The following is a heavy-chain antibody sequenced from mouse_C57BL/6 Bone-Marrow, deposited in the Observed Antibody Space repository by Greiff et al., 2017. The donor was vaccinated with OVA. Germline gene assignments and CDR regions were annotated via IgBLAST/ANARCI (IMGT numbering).Heavy chain of an antibody. J-gene: IGHJ2*01. CDR1: GFTFTDYY. V-gene: IGHV7-3*01. CDR2: IRNKANGYTT. Sequence: EVQLVESGGGLVQPGGSLSLSCAASGFTFTDYYMSWVRQPPGKALEWLGFIRNKANGYTTEYSASVKGRFTISRDNSQSILYLQMNALRAEDSATYYCARDGSGGFYYFDYWGQGTTLTVSS. CDR3: ARDGSGGFYYFDY.